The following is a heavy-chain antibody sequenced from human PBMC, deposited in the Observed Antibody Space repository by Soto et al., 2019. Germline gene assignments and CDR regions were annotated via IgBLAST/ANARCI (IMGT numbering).Heavy chain of an antibody. J-gene: IGHJ6*02. CDR3: AREKTSYGMDV. CDR2: MNPNSGNT. CDR1: GYTFTSND. V-gene: IGHV1-8*01. Sequence: ASVKVSCKASGYTFTSNDINWVRQATGQGLEWMGWMNPNSGNTGYAQKFQGRVTMTRNTSISTAYMELSSLRSEDTAVYYCAREKTSYGMDVWGQGTTVTVSS.